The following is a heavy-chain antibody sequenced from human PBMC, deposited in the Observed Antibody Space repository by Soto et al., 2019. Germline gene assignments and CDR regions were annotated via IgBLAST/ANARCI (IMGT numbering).Heavy chain of an antibody. J-gene: IGHJ4*02. V-gene: IGHV1-2*04. CDR1: GYTFTGYY. D-gene: IGHD2-15*01. Sequence: ASVKVSCKASGYTFTGYYMHWVRQAPGQGLEWMGWINPNSGGTNYAQKFQGWVTMTRDTSISTAYMELSRLRSDDTAVYYCARESVAVVAATRSPDFDYWGQGXLVTVYS. CDR2: INPNSGGT. CDR3: ARESVAVVAATRSPDFDY.